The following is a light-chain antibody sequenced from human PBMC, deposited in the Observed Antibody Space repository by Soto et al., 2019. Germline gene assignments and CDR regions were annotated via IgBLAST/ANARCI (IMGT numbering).Light chain of an antibody. CDR3: QQLNSCPRT. CDR1: QGISHY. J-gene: IGKJ1*01. CDR2: AAS. V-gene: IGKV1-9*01. Sequence: DIQLTQSPSFLSASVGDRVAITCRASQGISHYLAWYQQKPGKAPTVRLYAASTLQRGVPLRFSGSGSGTEFTLTISSLQPEDFATYYCQQLNSCPRTFGQGTKVEIK.